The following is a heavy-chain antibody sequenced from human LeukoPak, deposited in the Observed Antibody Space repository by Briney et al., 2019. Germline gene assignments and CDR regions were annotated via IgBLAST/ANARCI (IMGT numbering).Heavy chain of an antibody. D-gene: IGHD5-18*01. CDR3: ARGSGYSFAPFDY. CDR2: IYYSGST. J-gene: IGHJ4*02. Sequence: PSETLSLTCTVSGGSISSSSYYWGWIRQPPGKGLEWIGSIYYSGSTYYNPSLKSRVTIPVDTSKNQFSLKLSSVTAADTAVYYCARGSGYSFAPFDYWGQGTLVTVSS. CDR1: GGSISSSSYY. V-gene: IGHV4-39*07.